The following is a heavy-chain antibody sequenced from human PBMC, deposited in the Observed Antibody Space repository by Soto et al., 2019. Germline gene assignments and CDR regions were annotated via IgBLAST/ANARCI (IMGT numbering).Heavy chain of an antibody. V-gene: IGHV3-33*01. CDR3: ARDLLAAGESAEYFQH. CDR1: GFTFSSYG. J-gene: IGHJ1*01. Sequence: QVQLVESGGGVVQPGRSLRLFCAASGFTFSSYGMHWVRQAPGKGLEWVAVIWYDGSNKYYADSVKGRFTISRDNSKNTLYLQMNSLRAEDTAVYYCARDLLAAGESAEYFQHWGQDTLVTVSS. D-gene: IGHD6-13*01. CDR2: IWYDGSNK.